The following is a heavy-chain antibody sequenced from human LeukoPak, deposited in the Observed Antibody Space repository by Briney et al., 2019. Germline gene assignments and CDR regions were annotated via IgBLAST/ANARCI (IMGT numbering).Heavy chain of an antibody. CDR3: ARTNYYDSSGYFDY. J-gene: IGHJ4*02. Sequence: SETLSLTCTVSGGSISNGDYYWSWIRQPPGKGLEWIGYIFYSGSTYYNPSLKSRVTVSVATSKHQFSLKLSSVTAADTAVYYCARTNYYDSSGYFDYWGQGTLVTVSS. V-gene: IGHV4-30-4*01. D-gene: IGHD3-22*01. CDR1: GGSISNGDYY. CDR2: IFYSGST.